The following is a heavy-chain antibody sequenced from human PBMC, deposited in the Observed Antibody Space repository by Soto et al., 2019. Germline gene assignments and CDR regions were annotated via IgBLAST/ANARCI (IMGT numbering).Heavy chain of an antibody. CDR1: GFSLSTSGVG. J-gene: IGHJ4*02. CDR2: IYWNADK. Sequence: QITLKESGPTLVKPTQTLTLTCPFSGFSLSTSGVGVGWIRQPPGKALEWLALIYWNADKRYSPSLKTRLTISMDTSKSPVVLTMTNMDPADTATYYCARSSSGLSYYFEYWGQGTPVTVSS. V-gene: IGHV2-5*01. CDR3: ARSSSGLSYYFEY. D-gene: IGHD6-19*01.